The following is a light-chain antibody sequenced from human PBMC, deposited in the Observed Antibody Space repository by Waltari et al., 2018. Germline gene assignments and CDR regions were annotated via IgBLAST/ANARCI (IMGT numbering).Light chain of an antibody. J-gene: IGKJ2*01. CDR2: VLS. V-gene: IGKV2-28*01. Sequence: QSRLHVSGYDYVDGCVQKPGQCPQLLIYVLSNRAAGVPDRCSGSGSGTNFTLTISSVEAEDVGVYYCMQALQAPYTFGQWTRLEIK. CDR1: QSRLHVSGYDY. CDR3: MQALQAPYT.